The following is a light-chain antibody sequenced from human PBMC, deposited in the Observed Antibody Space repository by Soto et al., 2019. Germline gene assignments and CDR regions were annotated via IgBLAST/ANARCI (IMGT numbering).Light chain of an antibody. CDR3: QQYNSYSPWT. Sequence: DIQMTQSPSTLSASVGDRVTISCRASQSISSWLAWYQQKPRKAPKLLLYDASSLESGVPSRFSGSGFGTEFTLTTSSLQPDDFATYYCQQYNSYSPWTFGQGTKVEIK. V-gene: IGKV1-5*01. CDR2: DAS. J-gene: IGKJ1*01. CDR1: QSISSW.